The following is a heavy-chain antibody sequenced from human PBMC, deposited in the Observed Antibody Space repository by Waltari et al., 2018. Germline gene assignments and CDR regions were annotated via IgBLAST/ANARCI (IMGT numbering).Heavy chain of an antibody. CDR2: IKQDGSEK. V-gene: IGHV3-7*01. D-gene: IGHD6-6*01. CDR3: ARPIDGQLEPFDY. CDR1: GFTFSSYW. J-gene: IGHJ4*02. Sequence: EVQLVESGGGLVQPGGSLRLSCAASGFTFSSYWMSWVRQAPGKGLEWVANIKQDGSEKYYVDSVKGRFTISRDNAKNSLYLQMNSLRAEDTAVYYCARPIDGQLEPFDYWGQGTLVTVSS.